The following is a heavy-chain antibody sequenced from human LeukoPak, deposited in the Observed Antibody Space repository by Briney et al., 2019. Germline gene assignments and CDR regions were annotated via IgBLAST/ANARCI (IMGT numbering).Heavy chain of an antibody. CDR2: IYTSGST. CDR3: ARSTYYYDTLDY. Sequence: SETLSLTCTVSGGSISSSSYYWSWIRQPAGKGLEWIGRIYTSGSTNYNPSLKSRVTMSVDTSKNQFSLKLSSVTAADTAVYYCARSTYYYDTLDYWGQGTLVTVSS. J-gene: IGHJ4*02. D-gene: IGHD3-22*01. V-gene: IGHV4-61*02. CDR1: GGSISSSSYY.